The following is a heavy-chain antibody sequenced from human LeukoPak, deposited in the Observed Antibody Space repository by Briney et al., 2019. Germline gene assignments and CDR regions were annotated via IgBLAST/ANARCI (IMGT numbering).Heavy chain of an antibody. V-gene: IGHV4-34*01. CDR2: INRSGST. J-gene: IGHJ4*02. D-gene: IGHD6-19*01. Sequence: TSVTLSLTCAVYGGSFSGYYWSWIRQPPGKGLEWIGEINRSGSTNYNPSLKSRVTISVDTSKNQFSLKLSSVTAADTAVYYCASWNTGYSSGWYLNWGQGTLVTVSS. CDR1: GGSFSGYY. CDR3: ASWNTGYSSGWYLN.